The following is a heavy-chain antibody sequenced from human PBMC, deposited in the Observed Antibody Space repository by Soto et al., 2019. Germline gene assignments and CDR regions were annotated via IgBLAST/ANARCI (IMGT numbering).Heavy chain of an antibody. CDR1: GFTFSNYG. D-gene: IGHD2-15*01. CDR2: ISYDGSNK. CDR3: AKLDEGGLQFAYYPMDV. J-gene: IGHJ6*02. V-gene: IGHV3-30*18. Sequence: PVGSLRLSCVASGFTFSNYGMHWVRQAPGKGLEWVAVISYDGSNKYYTDSVKGRFTISRDNSKNTLYLQMTSLRTEDTAVYFCAKLDEGGLQFAYYPMDVWGQGTTVTVSS.